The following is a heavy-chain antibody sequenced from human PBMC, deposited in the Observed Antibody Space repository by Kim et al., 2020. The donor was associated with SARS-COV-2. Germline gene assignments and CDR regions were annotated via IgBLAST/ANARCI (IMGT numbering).Heavy chain of an antibody. CDR1: GGSISSSSYY. J-gene: IGHJ4*02. CDR3: ARHLMITFGGVIVLRFFDS. V-gene: IGHV4-39*01. D-gene: IGHD3-16*02. CDR2: ISYSAST. Sequence: SETLSLTCTVSGGSISSSSYYWGWIRQPPGKGLEWIGSISYSASTYYNPSRKIRVTISVDTSKNQFSLKLSSVTAADTAMYDCARHLMITFGGVIVLRFFDSWGQGTLVTVSS.